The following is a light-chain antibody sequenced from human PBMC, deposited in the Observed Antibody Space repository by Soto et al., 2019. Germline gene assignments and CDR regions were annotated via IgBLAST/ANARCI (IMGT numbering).Light chain of an antibody. V-gene: IGKV3-20*01. CDR1: QSVSIR. J-gene: IGKJ5*01. CDR3: QQYGSQPIT. CDR2: GAS. Sequence: EIVLTQSPGTLSLSPGERATLSFRSSQSVSIRLAWYQQKSGQAPRLLISGASSRATGIPDRFSGSGSGTDFTLIISRLEPEDFALYYCQQYGSQPITFGQGTRLEIK.